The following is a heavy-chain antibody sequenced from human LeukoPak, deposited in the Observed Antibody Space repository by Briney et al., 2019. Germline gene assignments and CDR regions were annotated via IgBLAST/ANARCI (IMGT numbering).Heavy chain of an antibody. CDR2: ISGSGGST. CDR3: TRGSYGDYGY. V-gene: IGHV3-23*01. J-gene: IGHJ4*02. Sequence: GGSLRLSCAASGFTFSSYAMSWVRQAPGKGLEWVSAISGSGGSTYYADSVKGRFTISRDNAKNSLYLQMNSLRAEDTAVYYCTRGSYGDYGYWGQGALVTVSS. D-gene: IGHD4-17*01. CDR1: GFTFSSYA.